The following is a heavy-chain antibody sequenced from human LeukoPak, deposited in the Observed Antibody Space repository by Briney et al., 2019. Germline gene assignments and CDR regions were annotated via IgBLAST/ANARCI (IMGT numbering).Heavy chain of an antibody. D-gene: IGHD3-22*01. Sequence: GESLKISCKGSGYSFTSYWIGWVRQMPGKGLEWMGIIYPGDSDTRYSPSFQGQVTISADKSISTAYLQWSSLKASDTAMYYCARQFTSDDSSGYYYGFDAFDIWGQGTMVTVSS. CDR2: IYPGDSDT. J-gene: IGHJ3*02. V-gene: IGHV5-51*01. CDR3: ARQFTSDDSSGYYYGFDAFDI. CDR1: GYSFTSYW.